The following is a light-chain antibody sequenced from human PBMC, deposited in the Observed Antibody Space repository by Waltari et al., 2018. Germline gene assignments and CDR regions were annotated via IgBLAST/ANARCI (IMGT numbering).Light chain of an antibody. V-gene: IGKV3-11*01. J-gene: IGKJ4*01. CDR3: QQRTNWPLT. Sequence: EVAFTQSPATLSLSPGERDTLPCRASQSISYYLAWYQQKPGQAPRLLIYDASNWATGIPARFSGSGSGTDFTLTISSLEPEDFAVYYCQQRTNWPLTFGGGTKVEI. CDR2: DAS. CDR1: QSISYY.